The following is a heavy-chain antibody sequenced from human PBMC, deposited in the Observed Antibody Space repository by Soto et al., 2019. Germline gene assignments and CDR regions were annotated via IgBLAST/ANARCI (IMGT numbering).Heavy chain of an antibody. D-gene: IGHD3-10*01. J-gene: IGHJ6*02. CDR2: ISTHTGNT. CDR1: SYTFTSYG. CDR3: AREGKVRRSYYHYYGMDV. Sequence: QAQLVQSGAEVKKPGASVKVSCKASSYTFTSYGITWVRQAPGQGLEWMGWISTHTGNTNYTQKLQDRVTMTPDTSTSTAYMELRSLRYDDTAVYYCAREGKVRRSYYHYYGMDVWGQGTTVTVSS. V-gene: IGHV1-18*01.